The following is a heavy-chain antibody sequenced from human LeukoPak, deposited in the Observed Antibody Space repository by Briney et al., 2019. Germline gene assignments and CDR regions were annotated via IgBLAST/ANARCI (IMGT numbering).Heavy chain of an antibody. CDR1: GFTLSPYA. Sequence: GGSLRLSCAASGFTLSPYAMNWVRQAPGKGLEWIAFISDSGHTKYNADSVKGRFTISRDNAKNPVFLQMNSLRDEDTAVYYCARKELEGSWFDPWGQGTLVTVTS. CDR2: ISDSGHTK. CDR3: ARKELEGSWFDP. D-gene: IGHD3-3*01. J-gene: IGHJ5*02. V-gene: IGHV3-48*02.